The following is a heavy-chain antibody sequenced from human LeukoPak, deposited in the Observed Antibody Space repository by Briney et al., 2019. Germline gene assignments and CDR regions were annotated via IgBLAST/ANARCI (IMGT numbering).Heavy chain of an antibody. CDR2: INPNSGGT. J-gene: IGHJ4*02. CDR3: ARDIVVVPAADHDDY. V-gene: IGHV1-2*02. CDR1: GYTFTGYY. D-gene: IGHD2-2*01. Sequence: ASVKVSCKASGYTFTGYYMRWVRQAPGQGLEWMGWINPNSGGTNYAQKFQGRVTMTRHTSISTAYMELSRLRSDDTAVYYCARDIVVVPAADHDDYWGQGTLVTVSS.